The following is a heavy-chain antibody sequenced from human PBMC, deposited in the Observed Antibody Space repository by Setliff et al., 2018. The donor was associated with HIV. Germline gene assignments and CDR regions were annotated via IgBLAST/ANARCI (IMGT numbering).Heavy chain of an antibody. Sequence: SETLSLTCSVSGGSISGYYWTWIRQPPGRGLEWIGYIYSSGSTNYNPSLKSRVTISVDTSKNQFSLKLSSVTAADTAVYYCAREHFWSGYYSYDAFDIWGQGTMVTVSS. CDR3: AREHFWSGYYSYDAFDI. V-gene: IGHV4-4*09. CDR1: GGSISGYY. J-gene: IGHJ3*02. CDR2: IYSSGST. D-gene: IGHD3-3*02.